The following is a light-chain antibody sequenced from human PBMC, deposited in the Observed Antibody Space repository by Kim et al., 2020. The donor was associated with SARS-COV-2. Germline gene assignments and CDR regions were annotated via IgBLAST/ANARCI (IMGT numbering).Light chain of an antibody. J-gene: IGLJ1*01. Sequence: VSPGQKASSTWSGDTLGYKYACWLLQTPGQSPVLVIYLDSMRPSGIPERFSGSNSGNTAILSISGTQAMYEADYYCQAWDSSTLYVFATGTNVTVL. CDR2: LDS. V-gene: IGLV3-1*01. CDR3: QAWDSSTLYV. CDR1: TLGYKY.